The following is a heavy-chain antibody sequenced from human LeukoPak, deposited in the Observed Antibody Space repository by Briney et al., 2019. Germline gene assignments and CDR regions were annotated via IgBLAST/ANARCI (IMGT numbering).Heavy chain of an antibody. D-gene: IGHD2-21*02. Sequence: GGSLRLSCAASGFTFSSYTMNWVRQAPGKGLEWVSSISSSSSYIYYADSVKGRFTISRDNAKNSLYLQMNSLRAEDTAVYYCARGGMVTKMPDSWGQGTLVTVSS. V-gene: IGHV3-21*06. CDR2: ISSSSSYI. CDR1: GFTFSSYT. CDR3: ARGGMVTKMPDS. J-gene: IGHJ4*02.